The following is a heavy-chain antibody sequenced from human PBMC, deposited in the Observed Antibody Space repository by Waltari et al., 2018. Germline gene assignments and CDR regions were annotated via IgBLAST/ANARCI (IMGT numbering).Heavy chain of an antibody. CDR3: ARWDSSGRYFAV. D-gene: IGHD3-22*01. Sequence: QEQLQESGPGLVKPSETLSLTCSVSGGSIRNYFWNWIRQPPGKGLAWIGYIRHSGITNGVPALKSRRSMSVDTSRSQVSLTLTSVTAADTAVYYCARWDSSGRYFAVWGPGSPVTVSS. CDR2: IRHSGIT. J-gene: IGHJ4*02. V-gene: IGHV4-59*08. CDR1: GGSIRNYF.